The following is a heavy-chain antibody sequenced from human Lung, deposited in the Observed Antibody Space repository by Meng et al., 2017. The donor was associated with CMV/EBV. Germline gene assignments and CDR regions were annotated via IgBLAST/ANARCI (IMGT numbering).Heavy chain of an antibody. CDR1: GGTFSSYA. D-gene: IGHD3-16*01. V-gene: IGHV1-69*05. CDR3: ARFVYRPPHYYYGMDV. CDR2: IIPIFGTA. Sequence: XVXVSXXASGGTFSSYAISWVRQAPGQGLEWMGGIIPIFGTANYAQKFQGRVTITTDESTSTAYMELSSLRSEDTAVYYCARFVYRPPHYYYGMDVWGQGTTVXVSS. J-gene: IGHJ6*02.